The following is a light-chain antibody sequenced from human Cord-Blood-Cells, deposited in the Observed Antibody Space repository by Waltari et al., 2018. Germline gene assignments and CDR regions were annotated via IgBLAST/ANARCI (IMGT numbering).Light chain of an antibody. CDR2: DVS. V-gene: IGLV2-14*03. J-gene: IGLJ3*02. Sequence: QSALTQPASVSGSPGHSITIPCTGTSTDVGGYNYVSWYQQHPGKAPKLMIDDVSNRPSGVSNRFSGSKSGNTASLTISGLQAEDEADYYCSSYTSSSTWVFGGGTKLTVL. CDR3: SSYTSSSTWV. CDR1: STDVGGYNY.